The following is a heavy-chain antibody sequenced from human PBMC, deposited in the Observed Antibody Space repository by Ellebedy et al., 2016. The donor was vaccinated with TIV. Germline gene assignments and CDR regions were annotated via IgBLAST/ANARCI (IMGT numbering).Heavy chain of an antibody. Sequence: SETLSLTCAVSGGSINSSYWTWIRQPPGEALEWIACFYHGGIPIYSPSLKSRVSISVETPKNHFSLRLRSVTAADTAVYYCATYNMGRLDHWGQGTLVTVSS. D-gene: IGHD1-1*01. CDR3: ATYNMGRLDH. J-gene: IGHJ4*02. V-gene: IGHV4-59*08. CDR1: GGSINSSY. CDR2: FYHGGIP.